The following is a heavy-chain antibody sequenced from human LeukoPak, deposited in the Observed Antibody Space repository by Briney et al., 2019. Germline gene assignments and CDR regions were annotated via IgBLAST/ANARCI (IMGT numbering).Heavy chain of an antibody. D-gene: IGHD3-22*01. Sequence: ASVKVSCKASGYTFTSYYMHWVRQAPGQGLEWMGIINPSGGSTNYAQKLQGRVTMTTDTSTSTAYMELRSLRSDDTAVYYCAREQYYYDSSGYSRFDYWGQGTLVTVSS. CDR2: INPSGGST. CDR1: GYTFTSYY. V-gene: IGHV1-46*01. J-gene: IGHJ4*02. CDR3: AREQYYYDSSGYSRFDY.